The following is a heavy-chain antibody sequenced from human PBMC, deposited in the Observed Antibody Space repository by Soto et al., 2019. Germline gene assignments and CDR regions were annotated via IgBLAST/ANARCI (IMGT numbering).Heavy chain of an antibody. Sequence: AVSGGSISSGGYSWGWIRQPPGKGLEWIGYIYHSGSTYYNPSLKSRVTISVDRSKNQFSLKLSSVTAADTAVYYCARGSKGRDGYNSGLRDAFDIWGQGTMVTVSS. V-gene: IGHV4-30-2*01. CDR2: IYHSGST. J-gene: IGHJ3*02. D-gene: IGHD5-12*01. CDR3: ARGSKGRDGYNSGLRDAFDI. CDR1: GGSISSGGYS.